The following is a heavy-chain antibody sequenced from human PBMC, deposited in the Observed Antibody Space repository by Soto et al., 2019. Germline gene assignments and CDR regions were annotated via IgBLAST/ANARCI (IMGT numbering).Heavy chain of an antibody. Sequence: QVQLVESGGGVVQPGRSLRLSCAASGFTFSSYAMHWVRQAPGKGLEWVAVMSFDGSNKYYADSVNGRFTISRDNSKNTLYLQMNSLRAEDTAVYYCARSPSRNYYDNIDYWGQGPLVTVSS. D-gene: IGHD3-22*01. CDR1: GFTFSSYA. J-gene: IGHJ4*02. CDR2: MSFDGSNK. V-gene: IGHV3-30-3*01. CDR3: ARSPSRNYYDNIDY.